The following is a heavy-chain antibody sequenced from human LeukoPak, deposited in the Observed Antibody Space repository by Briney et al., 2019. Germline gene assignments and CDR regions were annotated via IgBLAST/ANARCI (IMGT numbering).Heavy chain of an antibody. CDR2: IHHTGGT. V-gene: IGHV4-4*02. Sequence: SETLSLTCAVSGGSINITNWWSWVRQPPGKELEWIGEIHHTGGTSYNPSLKSRVTISLEKSKNQFSVKLSSVTAADTAVYYCAREHIAADTRDAFDIWGQGTMVTVSS. J-gene: IGHJ3*02. D-gene: IGHD6-13*01. CDR1: GGSINITNW. CDR3: AREHIAADTRDAFDI.